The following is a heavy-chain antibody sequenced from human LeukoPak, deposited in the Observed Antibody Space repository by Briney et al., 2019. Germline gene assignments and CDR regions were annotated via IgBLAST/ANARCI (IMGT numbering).Heavy chain of an antibody. CDR3: AELGITMIGGV. CDR2: ISSSGSTI. V-gene: IGHV3-48*03. J-gene: IGHJ6*04. CDR1: GFTFSSL. D-gene: IGHD3-10*02. Sequence: QTGGSLRLSCAASGFTFSSLNWVRQAPGKGLEWVSYISSSGSTIYYADSVKGRFTISRDNAKNSLYLQMNSLRAEDTAVYYCAELGITMIGGVWGKGTTVTISS.